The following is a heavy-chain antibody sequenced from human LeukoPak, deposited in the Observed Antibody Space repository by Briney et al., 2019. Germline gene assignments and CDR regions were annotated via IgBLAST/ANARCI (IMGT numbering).Heavy chain of an antibody. V-gene: IGHV4-34*01. Sequence: SSETLSLTCAVYGGSFSGYYWSWIRQPPGKGLEWIGEINHSGSTNYNPSLKSRVTISVDTSKNQFSLKLSSVTAAGTAVYYCARYIVVVPAAIGNWFDPWGQGTLVTVSS. J-gene: IGHJ5*02. CDR3: ARYIVVVPAAIGNWFDP. CDR1: GGSFSGYY. D-gene: IGHD2-2*01. CDR2: INHSGST.